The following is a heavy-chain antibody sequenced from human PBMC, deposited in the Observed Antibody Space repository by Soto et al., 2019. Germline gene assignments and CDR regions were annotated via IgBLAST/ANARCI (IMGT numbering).Heavy chain of an antibody. D-gene: IGHD1-26*01. CDR2: IDPSDSYT. J-gene: IGHJ6*02. Sequence: PGESLKISCKGSGYSFTSYWITWVRQMPGKGLEWMGRIDPSDSYTNYSPSFQGHVTISADKSINTAYLPWSSLKASDTAMYYCGTPQRSYGSYVNSGLGVLGQETTVTASS. V-gene: IGHV5-10-1*01. CDR1: GYSFTSYW. CDR3: GTPQRSYGSYVNSGLGV.